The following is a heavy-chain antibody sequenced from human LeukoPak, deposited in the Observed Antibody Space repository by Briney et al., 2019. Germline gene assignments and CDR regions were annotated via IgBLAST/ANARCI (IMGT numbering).Heavy chain of an antibody. V-gene: IGHV4-59*08. CDR1: GGSISSYY. D-gene: IGHD6-19*01. CDR2: IYYSGST. CDR3: ARHRGEYSSGWYWFDP. Sequence: PSETLSLTCTVSGGSISSYYWSWIRPPPGKGLEWIGYIYYSGSTNYIPSLKSRVTISVDTSKNQFSLKLSSVTATDTAVYYCARHRGEYSSGWYWFDPWGQGTLVTVSS. J-gene: IGHJ5*02.